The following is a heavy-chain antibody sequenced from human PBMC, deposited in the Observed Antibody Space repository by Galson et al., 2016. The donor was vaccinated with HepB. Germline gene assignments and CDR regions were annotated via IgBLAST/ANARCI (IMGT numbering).Heavy chain of an antibody. Sequence: ETLFLTGAVYDGSCRSYYWSWIRETPEKGLEGDGENNHGGSKNYDASVKSRVIISIDKSKNKFPLKVSSVTAADTAVYYCARGNRPPRSNYYGYNWFDPWGQGTLVTVSS. CDR3: ARGNRPPRSNYYGYNWFDP. J-gene: IGHJ5*02. V-gene: IGHV4-34*01. CDR1: DGSCRSYY. D-gene: IGHD4-11*01. CDR2: NNHGGSK.